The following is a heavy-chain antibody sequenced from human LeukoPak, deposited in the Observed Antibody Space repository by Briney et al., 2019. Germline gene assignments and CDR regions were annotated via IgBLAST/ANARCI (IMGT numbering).Heavy chain of an antibody. V-gene: IGHV4-4*07. CDR3: AREGAWFGRGSLDY. CDR1: GGSISSYY. J-gene: IGHJ4*02. CDR2: IYTSGST. Sequence: PSETLSLTCTVSGGSISSYYWSWIRQPAGKGLEWVGRIYTSGSTNYNPSLKSRVTMSVDTSKNQFSLKLSSVTAADPAVYYCAREGAWFGRGSLDYWGQGTLVTVSS. D-gene: IGHD3-10*01.